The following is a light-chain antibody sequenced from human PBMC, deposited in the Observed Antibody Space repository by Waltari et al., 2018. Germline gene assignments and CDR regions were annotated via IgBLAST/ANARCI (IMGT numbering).Light chain of an antibody. J-gene: IGKJ2*01. CDR2: AAS. V-gene: IGKV1-39*01. CDR3: QQSYSTQYT. Sequence: DIQMTQSPSSLSASVGDIVTITCRASQSISSYLNWYQQKPGKAPKLLIYAASSLQSGVPSRFSGSGSGTDFTLTISSLQPEDFATYYCQQSYSTQYTFGQGTKLEIK. CDR1: QSISSY.